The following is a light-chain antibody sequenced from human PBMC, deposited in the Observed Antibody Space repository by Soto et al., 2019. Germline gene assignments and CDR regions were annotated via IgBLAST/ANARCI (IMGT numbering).Light chain of an antibody. V-gene: IGKV3-15*01. CDR2: GAS. CDR1: QSVGSN. Sequence: EIVMTQSPATLSLSPGDRATLSCRASQSVGSNLAWYRQKPGQAPRLLIYGASTRATGIAARFSGSGSGTEFTLTISSLQSEDFAVYFCQQYNNWPSITFGQGTRLEIK. J-gene: IGKJ5*01. CDR3: QQYNNWPSIT.